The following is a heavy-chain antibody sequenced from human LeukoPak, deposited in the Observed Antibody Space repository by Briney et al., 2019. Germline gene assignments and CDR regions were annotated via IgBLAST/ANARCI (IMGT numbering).Heavy chain of an antibody. CDR2: INTNTGNP. CDR1: GYSFTTYA. D-gene: IGHD2-2*01. J-gene: IGHJ4*02. CDR3: ARGRDCSGTSCRHDY. Sequence: GALVKVSCKASGYSFTTYAMNWVRQAPGQGLEWMGWINTNTGNPTYAQGFTGRFVFSLDTSVSTAYLQISSLKAEDTAVYYCARGRDCSGTSCRHDYWGQGTLVTVSS. V-gene: IGHV7-4-1*02.